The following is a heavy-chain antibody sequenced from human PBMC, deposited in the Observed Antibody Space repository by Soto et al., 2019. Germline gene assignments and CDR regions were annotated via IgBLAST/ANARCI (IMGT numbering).Heavy chain of an antibody. CDR1: GGSFSGYY. CDR3: ARNGITGKMGFDAFDI. V-gene: IGHV4-34*01. J-gene: IGHJ3*02. CDR2: INHSGRT. D-gene: IGHD1-20*01. Sequence: PSDTLSLTCAVYGGSFSGYYWSWIRQPPGKGLEGSGEINHSGRTNYNPSLTSRVTISVDTYKNQLSLWLSAVTAAETAAYYCARNGITGKMGFDAFDIWGQGTMVTVSS.